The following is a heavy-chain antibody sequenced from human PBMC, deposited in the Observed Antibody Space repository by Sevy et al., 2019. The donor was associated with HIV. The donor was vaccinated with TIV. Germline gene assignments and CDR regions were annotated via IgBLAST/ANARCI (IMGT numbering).Heavy chain of an antibody. Sequence: TSVKVSCKASGYTFTSYGISWVRQAPGQGLEWMGWISAYNGNTNYAQKLQGRVTMTTDTSTSTAYMELRSLRSDDTAVYYCARSIVVVPAAMDWFDPWGQGPLVTVSS. J-gene: IGHJ5*02. CDR3: ARSIVVVPAAMDWFDP. V-gene: IGHV1-18*01. CDR1: GYTFTSYG. D-gene: IGHD2-2*01. CDR2: ISAYNGNT.